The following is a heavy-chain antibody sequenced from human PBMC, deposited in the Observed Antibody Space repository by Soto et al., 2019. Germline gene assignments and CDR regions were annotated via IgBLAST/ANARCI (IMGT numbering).Heavy chain of an antibody. V-gene: IGHV3-21*01. D-gene: IGHD2-15*01. CDR2: ISSSSSYI. CDR3: ARGQSVVVAATGY. J-gene: IGHJ4*02. CDR1: GFTFSSYS. Sequence: LRLSCAASGFTFSSYSMNWVRQAPGKGLEWVSSISSSSSYIYYADSVKGRFTISRDNAKNSLYLQMNSLRAEDTAVYYCARGQSVVVAATGYWGQGTLVTVSS.